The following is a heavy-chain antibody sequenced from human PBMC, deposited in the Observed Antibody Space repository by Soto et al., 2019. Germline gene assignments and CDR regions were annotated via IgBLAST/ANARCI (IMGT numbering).Heavy chain of an antibody. V-gene: IGHV3-74*01. CDR3: ARDPAPIGWFDY. Sequence: EVQLVESGGGLVQPGGSLRLSCAASGFTLSTYWMHWVRQVPGKGLQWVSRINRDGSSTSYADSVKGRFTISRDSAKNTLYLHMNSLRAEETAVYYCARDPAPIGWFDYWGQGTLVTVSS. J-gene: IGHJ5*01. CDR2: INRDGSST. CDR1: GFTLSTYW.